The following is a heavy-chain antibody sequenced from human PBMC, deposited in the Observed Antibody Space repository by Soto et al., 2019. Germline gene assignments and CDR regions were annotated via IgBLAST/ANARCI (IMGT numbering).Heavy chain of an antibody. D-gene: IGHD6-13*01. J-gene: IGHJ4*02. CDR1: GGSFSGYY. Sequence: QVQLQQWSTGLLRPSETLSLTCAVYGGSFSGYYGSWIRQLPGKGLEWIGEINHSGSTNYNPSLKSRVTISVDTAKNHFSLKLSSVTAADTAVYYCARSHRSSSFDYWGQGTLVTVSS. CDR2: INHSGST. V-gene: IGHV4-34*01. CDR3: ARSHRSSSFDY.